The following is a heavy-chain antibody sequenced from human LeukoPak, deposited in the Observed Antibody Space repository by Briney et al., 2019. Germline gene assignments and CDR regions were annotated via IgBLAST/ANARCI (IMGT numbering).Heavy chain of an antibody. Sequence: ASVKVSCKVSGYTLTELSMHWVRPAPGKGLEWMGGFDPEDGETIYAQKFQGRVTMTEDTSTDTAYMELSSLRSEDTAVYYCATDPHSSGWYYYDYWGQGTLVTVSS. J-gene: IGHJ4*02. D-gene: IGHD6-19*01. V-gene: IGHV1-24*01. CDR2: FDPEDGET. CDR1: GYTLTELS. CDR3: ATDPHSSGWYYYDY.